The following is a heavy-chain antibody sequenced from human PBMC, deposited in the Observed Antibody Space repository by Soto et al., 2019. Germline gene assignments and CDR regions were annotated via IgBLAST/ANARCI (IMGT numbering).Heavy chain of an antibody. V-gene: IGHV3-15*07. CDR2: IKTKSGSAAT. Sequence: EVQLAVSGGGFVKPGGSLRLSCAVSGFSFSDAWLNWVRQAPGKGLVCVGRIKTKSGSAATDYAAPVQGRFIISRDDSKITLVIQLFRLQAEDIAVYYCTADLHKRRYTWSFYWGQVTLVTVSS. CDR1: GFSFSDAW. J-gene: IGHJ4*02. CDR3: TADLHKRRYTWSFY. D-gene: IGHD3-16*02.